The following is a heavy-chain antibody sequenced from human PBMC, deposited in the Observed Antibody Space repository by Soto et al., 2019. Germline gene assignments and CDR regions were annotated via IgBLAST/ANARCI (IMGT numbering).Heavy chain of an antibody. CDR2: ISGSGGST. V-gene: IGHV3-23*01. D-gene: IGHD2-15*01. CDR3: AKGPDIVVVVAAAKDAVDI. Sequence: GGSLRLSCAASGFTFSSYAMSWVRQAPGKGLEWVSAISGSGGSTYYADSVKGRFTISRDNSKNTLYLQMNSLRAEDTAVYYCAKGPDIVVVVAAAKDAVDIWGQGTMVTV. J-gene: IGHJ3*02. CDR1: GFTFSSYA.